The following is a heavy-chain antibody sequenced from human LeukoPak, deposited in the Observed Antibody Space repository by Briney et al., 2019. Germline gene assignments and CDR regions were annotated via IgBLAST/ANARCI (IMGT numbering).Heavy chain of an antibody. J-gene: IGHJ3*02. D-gene: IGHD3-22*01. Sequence: GGSLRLSCAASGFSFDTYWMHWVRQSSGEGLVWVSRISSDGTNTAYADSVKDRFTIPRDNAKNTMYLQMSSLRAEDTAVYYCARESYYDSGAYYGGYDAFDIWGQGTMVTVSS. CDR2: ISSDGTNT. V-gene: IGHV3-74*01. CDR3: ARESYYDSGAYYGGYDAFDI. CDR1: GFSFDTYW.